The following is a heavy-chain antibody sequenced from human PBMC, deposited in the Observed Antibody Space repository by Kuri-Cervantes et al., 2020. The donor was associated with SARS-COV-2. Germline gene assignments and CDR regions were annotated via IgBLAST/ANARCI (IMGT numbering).Heavy chain of an antibody. Sequence: GESLKISCAASGFTVSSYAMHWVRQAPGKGLEWVALISYDGSNKYYADSVKGRFTISRDNSKNTLYLQMNSLRAEDTAVYYCAKDRTGLEWDTQVYFDYWGQGTLVTVSS. CDR1: GFTVSSYA. V-gene: IGHV3-30*04. CDR2: ISYDGSNK. CDR3: AKDRTGLEWDTQVYFDY. D-gene: IGHD3-3*01. J-gene: IGHJ4*02.